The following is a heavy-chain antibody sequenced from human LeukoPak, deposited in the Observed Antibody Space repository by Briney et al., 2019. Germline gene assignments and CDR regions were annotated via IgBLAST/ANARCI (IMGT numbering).Heavy chain of an antibody. J-gene: IGHJ3*01. CDR3: ARHGNWAFDF. Sequence: GGSLRLSCAASGFTFSSSWMSCVRQSPGKGLEWVAAINEVGSDKQYMDSVKGRLSISRDNPKNSLYLQMNSPRAEDTAVYFCARHGNWAFDFWGQGTMVTVSS. V-gene: IGHV3-7*04. CDR1: GFTFSSSW. D-gene: IGHD1-1*01. CDR2: INEVGSDK.